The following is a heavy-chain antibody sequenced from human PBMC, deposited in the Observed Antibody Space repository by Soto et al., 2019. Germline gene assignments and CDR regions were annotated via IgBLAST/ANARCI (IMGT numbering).Heavy chain of an antibody. Sequence: QVQLVQSGAEVKKPGASVKVSCKASGYTFTSYYMHWVRQAPGQGLEWMGIINPSGGSTSYAQKFQGRVTMTRDTSTSTVYMELSSLRSEDTAVYYCARDPYDFWSGYPGGYFDYWGQGTLVTVSS. CDR3: ARDPYDFWSGYPGGYFDY. CDR2: INPSGGST. J-gene: IGHJ4*02. CDR1: GYTFTSYY. V-gene: IGHV1-46*01. D-gene: IGHD3-3*01.